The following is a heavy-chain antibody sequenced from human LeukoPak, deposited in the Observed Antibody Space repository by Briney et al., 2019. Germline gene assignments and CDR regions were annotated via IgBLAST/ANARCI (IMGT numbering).Heavy chain of an antibody. CDR2: MNPNSGNT. CDR3: ARYPPLLRFLEWSYYYYGMDV. V-gene: IGHV1-8*01. Sequence: ASVKVSCKASGYTFTSYDINWVRQATGQGLEWMGWMNPNSGNTGYAQKFQGRVTMTRNTSISTAYMELSGLRSEDTAVYYCARYPPLLRFLEWSYYYYGMDVWGQGTTVTVSS. D-gene: IGHD3-3*01. J-gene: IGHJ6*02. CDR1: GYTFTSYD.